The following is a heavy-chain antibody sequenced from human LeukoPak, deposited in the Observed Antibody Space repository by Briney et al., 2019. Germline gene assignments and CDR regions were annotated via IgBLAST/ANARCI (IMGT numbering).Heavy chain of an antibody. D-gene: IGHD3-22*01. CDR3: ATAPRYYYDSSGYYPT. Sequence: ASVKVSCKASGYTFTDYYMHWVQQAPGKGLEWMGRVDPKDSETIYTEKFQGRVTITADTSTDTTYMELSSLRSEDTAVYYCATAPRYYYDSSGYYPTWGQGTLVTVSS. J-gene: IGHJ5*02. CDR1: GYTFTDYY. V-gene: IGHV1-69-2*01. CDR2: VDPKDSET.